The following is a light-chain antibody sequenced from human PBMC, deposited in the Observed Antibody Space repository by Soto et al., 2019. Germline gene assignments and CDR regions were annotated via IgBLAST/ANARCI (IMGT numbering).Light chain of an antibody. CDR3: QHRNIWPT. CDR1: QSVSSY. CDR2: DAS. J-gene: IGKJ3*01. V-gene: IGKV3-11*01. Sequence: EIVLTQFPATLSLSPGERASLSCRASQSVSSYLAWYQQKPGQAPRLLIYDASNRASGIPARFSGSGSGTDYTLTISSIKPEDFAVYYCQHRNIWPTFGPGTKMDIK.